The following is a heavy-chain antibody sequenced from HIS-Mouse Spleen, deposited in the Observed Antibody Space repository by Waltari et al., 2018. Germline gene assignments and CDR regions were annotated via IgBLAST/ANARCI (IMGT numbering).Heavy chain of an antibody. J-gene: IGHJ4*02. V-gene: IGHV3-30*18. D-gene: IGHD1-26*01. Sequence: QVQLVESGGGVVQPGRSLRLSCAASGFPFRSYGSPWVGQAPGKGLEWVAVISYDGSNKYYADSVKGRFTISRDNSKNTLYLQMNSLRAEDTAVYYCAKVNSGSYYFDYWGQGTLVTVSS. CDR2: ISYDGSNK. CDR1: GFPFRSYG. CDR3: AKVNSGSYYFDY.